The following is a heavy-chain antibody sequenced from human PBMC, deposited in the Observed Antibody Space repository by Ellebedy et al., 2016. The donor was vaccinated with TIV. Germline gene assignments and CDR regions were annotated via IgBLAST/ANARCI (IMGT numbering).Heavy chain of an antibody. Sequence: PGGSLRLSCAASGFTFSSYGMHWVRQAPGKGLEWVANIKQDGRDKYYVDSVRGRFTISRDNAKNSLYLQMNSLTVEDTAVYYCARRYCTISRCFAASWASLDMWGQGTMVTVSS. CDR3: ARRYCTISRCFAASWASLDM. D-gene: IGHD2-2*01. V-gene: IGHV3-7*01. CDR1: GFTFSSYG. CDR2: IKQDGRDK. J-gene: IGHJ3*02.